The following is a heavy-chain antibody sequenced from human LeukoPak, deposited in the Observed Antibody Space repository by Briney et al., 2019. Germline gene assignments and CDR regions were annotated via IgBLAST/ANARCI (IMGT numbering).Heavy chain of an antibody. J-gene: IGHJ4*02. V-gene: IGHV7-4-1*04. CDR3: ARELMITFAGILVIGDFDF. Sequence: ASVKVSCKTSGYTFTNYVINWVRQAPGQGLEWMGLINTKTGNPTYAQGFTGRFAFSLDTSVSMAYLQVSSLKADDTAVYYCARELMITFAGILVIGDFDFWGQGTLVTVSS. CDR2: INTKTGNP. D-gene: IGHD3-16*02. CDR1: GYTFTNYV.